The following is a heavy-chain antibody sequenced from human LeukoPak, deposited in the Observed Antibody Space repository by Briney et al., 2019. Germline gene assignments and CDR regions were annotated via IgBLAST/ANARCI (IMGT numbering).Heavy chain of an antibody. D-gene: IGHD3-9*01. CDR2: IYWDDDK. J-gene: IGHJ5*02. CDR1: GFSLSTSGVG. V-gene: IGHV2-5*02. CDR3: AQTYYDILTGYYTGVWFDP. Sequence: SGPTLVNPTQTLTLTCTFSGFSLSTSGVGVGWIRQPPGKALEWLALIYWDDDKRYSPSLNSRLTITKDTSKNQVVLTMTNMDPVDTATYYCAQTYYDILTGYYTGVWFDPWGQGTLVTVSS.